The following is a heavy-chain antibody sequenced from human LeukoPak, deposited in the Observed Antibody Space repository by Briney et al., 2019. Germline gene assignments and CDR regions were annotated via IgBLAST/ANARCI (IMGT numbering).Heavy chain of an antibody. Sequence: SETLSLTCTVSGYSISSGYYWGWIRQPPGKGLEWIGSIYQSGSTYYNPSLKSRVTMSVDTSKNQFSLKLSSVTASDTAMYYCARDPWGDTAMVGEAFDIWGPGTMVTVSS. CDR1: GYSISSGYY. CDR3: ARDPWGDTAMVGEAFDI. V-gene: IGHV4-38-2*02. J-gene: IGHJ3*02. CDR2: IYQSGST. D-gene: IGHD5-18*01.